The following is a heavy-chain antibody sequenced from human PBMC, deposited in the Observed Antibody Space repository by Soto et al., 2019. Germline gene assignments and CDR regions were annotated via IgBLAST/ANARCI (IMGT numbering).Heavy chain of an antibody. CDR2: IWYDGSNK. V-gene: IGHV3-33*01. J-gene: IGHJ4*02. Sequence: QVQLVESGGGVVQPGRSLRLSCAASGFTFSSYGMHWVRQAPGKGLEWVAVIWYDGSNKYYADSVKGRFTISRDNSKNTLYLQMNSLRAEDTAVYYCARVPSGRTAGPDYWGQGTLVTVSS. D-gene: IGHD1-26*01. CDR3: ARVPSGRTAGPDY. CDR1: GFTFSSYG.